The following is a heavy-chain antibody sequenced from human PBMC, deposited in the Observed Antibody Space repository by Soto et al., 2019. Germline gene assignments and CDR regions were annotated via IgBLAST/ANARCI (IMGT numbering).Heavy chain of an antibody. CDR2: ISGSGGST. D-gene: IGHD5-18*01. Sequence: VGSLRLSCAASGFTFSSYAMSWVRQAPGKGLEWVSAISGSGGSTYYADSVKGRFTISRDNSKNTLYLQMNSLRAEDTAVYYCEKMGQLWLPAGLDPWGKGTRRTVS. J-gene: IGHJ5*02. CDR1: GFTFSSYA. V-gene: IGHV3-23*01. CDR3: EKMGQLWLPAGLDP.